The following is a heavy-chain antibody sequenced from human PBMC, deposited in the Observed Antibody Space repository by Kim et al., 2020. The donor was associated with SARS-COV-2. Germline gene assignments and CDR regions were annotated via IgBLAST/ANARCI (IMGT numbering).Heavy chain of an antibody. D-gene: IGHD3-16*02. CDR1: GFTFSSYS. J-gene: IGHJ6*02. V-gene: IGHV3-21*01. Sequence: GGSLRLSCAASGFTFSSYSMNWVRQAPGKGLEWVSSISSSSSYIYYADSVKGRFTISRDNAKNSLSLQMNSQRAEDTAVYYCARDRDYDYVWGSYRPTGMDVWGQGTTVTVSS. CDR3: ARDRDYDYVWGSYRPTGMDV. CDR2: ISSSSSYI.